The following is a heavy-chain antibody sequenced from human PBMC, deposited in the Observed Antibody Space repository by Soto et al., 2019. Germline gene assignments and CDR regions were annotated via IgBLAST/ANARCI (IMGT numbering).Heavy chain of an antibody. V-gene: IGHV3-21*06. CDR3: ARDGYGLDY. D-gene: IGHD3-10*01. J-gene: IGHJ4*02. CDR1: GFRFSSYS. Sequence: PGGSLRLSCAASGFRFSSYSMNWVRQFPGKGLEWVSSISGSGSDISYADSVKGRFTISRDNDKNSVSLVLNSLSAEDTAVYYCARDGYGLDYWGQGTLVTVSS. CDR2: ISGSGSDI.